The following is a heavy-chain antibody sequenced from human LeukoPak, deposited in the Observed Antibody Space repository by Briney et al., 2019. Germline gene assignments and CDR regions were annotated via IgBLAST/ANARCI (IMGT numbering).Heavy chain of an antibody. CDR1: GYTFTSYD. J-gene: IGHJ4*02. D-gene: IGHD3-22*01. V-gene: IGHV1-8*01. CDR3: AGSETYDSSGYYKD. CDR2: MNPNSGNT. Sequence: ASVKVSCKASGYTFTSYDINWVRQATGQGLEWMGWMNPNSGNTGYAQKFQGRGTMTRNTSISTAYMELSSLRYEDTAVYYCAGSETYDSSGYYKDWGQGTLVTVSS.